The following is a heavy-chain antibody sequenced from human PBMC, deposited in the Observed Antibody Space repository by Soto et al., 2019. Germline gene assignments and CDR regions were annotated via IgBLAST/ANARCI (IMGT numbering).Heavy chain of an antibody. D-gene: IGHD2-15*01. CDR1: GFTFSNAW. Sequence: GGSLRLSCAASGFTFSNAWMNWVRQAPGKGLEWVGRIKSKTDGGTTDYAAPVKGRFTISRDDSKNTLYLQMNSLKTEDTAVYYCTTSYCSGGSCYSRDDAFDIWGQGTMVTVSS. V-gene: IGHV3-15*07. CDR3: TTSYCSGGSCYSRDDAFDI. CDR2: IKSKTDGGTT. J-gene: IGHJ3*02.